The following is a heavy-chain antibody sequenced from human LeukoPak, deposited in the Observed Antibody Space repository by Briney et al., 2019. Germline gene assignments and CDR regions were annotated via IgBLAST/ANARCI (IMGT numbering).Heavy chain of an antibody. J-gene: IGHJ5*02. CDR2: IRYDGSNK. CDR3: ATLVPAADDNWFDP. V-gene: IGHV3-30*02. CDR1: GFTFSSYG. Sequence: QPGGSLRFSCAASGFTFSSYGMHWVRQAPGKGLEWVAFIRYDGSNKYYADSVKGRFTISRDNSKNTLYLQMNSLRAEDTAVYYCATLVPAADDNWFDPWGQGTLVTVSS. D-gene: IGHD2-2*01.